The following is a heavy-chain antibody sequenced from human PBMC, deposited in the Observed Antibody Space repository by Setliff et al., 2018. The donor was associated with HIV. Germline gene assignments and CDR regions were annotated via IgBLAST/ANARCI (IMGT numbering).Heavy chain of an antibody. CDR1: GFTFSNYW. CDR2: IKKDGSEI. J-gene: IGHJ5*02. D-gene: IGHD1-26*01. Sequence: GGSLRLSWAASGFTFSNYWMDWVRQVPGKGLEWVATIKKDGSEIYYVDSVKGRFTISRDNARTSVYLEMRSLRVEDTAVYLCANLWEMGAWGQGTLVTVSS. V-gene: IGHV3-7*01. CDR3: ANLWEMGA.